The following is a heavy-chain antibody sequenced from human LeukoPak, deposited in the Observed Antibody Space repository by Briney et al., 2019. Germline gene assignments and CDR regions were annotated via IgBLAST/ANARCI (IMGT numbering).Heavy chain of an antibody. CDR2: ISGPSSHT. CDR3: ALSSSWYGGFFDY. D-gene: IGHD6-13*01. J-gene: IGHJ4*02. V-gene: IGHV3-23*01. Sequence: GGSLRLSCVASGFTFSGFAMIWVRQAPGKGLQWVSAISGPSSHTYYADSVRGRFTISRDNSKNTLYLQMNSLRAEDTAVYYCALSSSWYGGFFDYWGQGTLVTVSS. CDR1: GFTFSGFA.